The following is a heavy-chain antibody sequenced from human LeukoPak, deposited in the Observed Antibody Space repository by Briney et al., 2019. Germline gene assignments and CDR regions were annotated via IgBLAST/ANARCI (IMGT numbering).Heavy chain of an antibody. CDR1: GGSFSGYY. CDR3: ARVSWFGELQIDY. D-gene: IGHD3-10*01. Sequence: SETLSLTCAVYGGSFSGYYWSWIRQPPGKGLEWIGYIYYSGSTNYNPSLKSRVTISVDTSKNQFSLKLSSVTAADTAVYYCARVSWFGELQIDYWGQGTLVTVSS. V-gene: IGHV4-59*01. CDR2: IYYSGST. J-gene: IGHJ4*02.